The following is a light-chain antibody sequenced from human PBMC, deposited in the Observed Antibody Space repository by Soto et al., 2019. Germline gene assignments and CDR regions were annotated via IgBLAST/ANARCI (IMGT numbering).Light chain of an antibody. CDR3: HQYNNWSPWT. CDR2: DAS. V-gene: IGKV3D-15*01. Sequence: IMLTQSPATLSVSAGERATLSCRARQSVKSNLAWYQQKPGQAPRLLIYDASSSAAGGPARFCGSGAGTAFILTISSRQSDDVGVYYCHQYNNWSPWTFGQGTRLEIK. CDR1: QSVKSN. J-gene: IGKJ5*01.